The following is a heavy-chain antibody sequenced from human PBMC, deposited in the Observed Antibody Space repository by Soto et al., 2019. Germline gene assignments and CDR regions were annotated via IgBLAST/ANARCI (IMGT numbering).Heavy chain of an antibody. Sequence: GASVKVSCKASGYTFIGYYIHWVRQAPGQGLEWMGWINPNSGGTNYAQKFQGRVTMTRDTSISTAYMELSRLRSDDTAVYYCARVTGEWLRLPLGYWGQGTLVTSPQ. CDR1: GYTFIGYY. V-gene: IGHV1-2*02. CDR3: ARVTGEWLRLPLGY. CDR2: INPNSGGT. J-gene: IGHJ4*02. D-gene: IGHD5-12*01.